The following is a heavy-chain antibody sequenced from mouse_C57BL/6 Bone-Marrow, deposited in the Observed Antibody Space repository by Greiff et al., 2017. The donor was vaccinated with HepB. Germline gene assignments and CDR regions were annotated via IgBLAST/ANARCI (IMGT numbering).Heavy chain of an antibody. CDR2: IHPNSGST. D-gene: IGHD1-1*01. Sequence: QVQLQQPGAELVKPGASVKLSCKASGYTFTSYWMHWVKQRPGQGLEWIGMIHPNSGSTNYNEKFKSKATLTVDKSSSTAYMQLSSLTSEDSAVYYCARRATVVARAMDYWGQVTSVTVSP. CDR3: ARRATVVARAMDY. CDR1: GYTFTSYW. J-gene: IGHJ4*01. V-gene: IGHV1-64*01.